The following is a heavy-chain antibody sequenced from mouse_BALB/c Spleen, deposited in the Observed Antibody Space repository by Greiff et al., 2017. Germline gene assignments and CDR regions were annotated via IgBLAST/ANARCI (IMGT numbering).Heavy chain of an antibody. J-gene: IGHJ2*01. Sequence: QVQLQQSGAELVKPGASVKLSCKASGYTFTSYWMHWVKQRPGQGLEWIGEINPSNGRTNYNEKFKSKATLTVDKSSSTAYMQLSSLTSEDSAVYYCAPLTTATPFDYWGQGTTLTVSS. D-gene: IGHD1-2*01. CDR3: APLTTATPFDY. V-gene: IGHV1S81*02. CDR1: GYTFTSYW. CDR2: INPSNGRT.